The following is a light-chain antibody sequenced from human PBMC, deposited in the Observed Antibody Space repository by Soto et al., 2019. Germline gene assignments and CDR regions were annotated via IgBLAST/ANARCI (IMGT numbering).Light chain of an antibody. CDR2: DVN. J-gene: IGLJ2*01. CDR1: SGDIGGYNY. Sequence: QSALTQPRSVSGSPGQSVTISCTGASGDIGGYNYVSWYQHHPGKAPKLIIFDVNKRPSGVPDRFSGSKSGNTASLTISGLQPEDEPDYYCCSYAGSSLVFGGGTQLTVL. CDR3: CSYAGSSLV. V-gene: IGLV2-11*01.